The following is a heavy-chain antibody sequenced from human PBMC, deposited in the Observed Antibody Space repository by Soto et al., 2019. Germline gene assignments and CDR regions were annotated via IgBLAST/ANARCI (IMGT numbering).Heavy chain of an antibody. CDR3: TTDVWPYFQSDY. CDR2: IKSKTDGGTT. D-gene: IGHD2-21*01. Sequence: EVQLVESGGGLVKPGGSLRLSCAASSLTFSNAWMNWVRQAPGKGLEWVGRIKSKTDGGTTDYAAPVKGRFTISRDDSKNTLYLQMNSLKIDDTGVYYCTTDVWPYFQSDYWGQGTLVTVSP. J-gene: IGHJ4*02. V-gene: IGHV3-15*07. CDR1: SLTFSNAW.